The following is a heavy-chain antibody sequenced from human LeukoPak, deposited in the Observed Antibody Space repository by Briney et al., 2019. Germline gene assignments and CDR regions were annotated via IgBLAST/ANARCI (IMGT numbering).Heavy chain of an antibody. J-gene: IGHJ4*02. V-gene: IGHV4-34*01. Sequence: SETLSHTCAVYGGSFSGYYWSCIRPPPRKGLEWIGEINHSRSTNYSPSLKSRAIISVDTSKNQFSLKLSSVTAADTVVYYCARGRMIVARQWFDYWGQGTLVTVSS. CDR2: INHSRST. CDR1: GGSFSGYY. CDR3: ARGRMIVARQWFDY. D-gene: IGHD3-22*01.